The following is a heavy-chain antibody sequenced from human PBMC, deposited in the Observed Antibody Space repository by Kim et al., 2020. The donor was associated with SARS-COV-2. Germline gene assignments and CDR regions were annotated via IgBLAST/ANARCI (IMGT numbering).Heavy chain of an antibody. CDR2: SRNKARGYST. J-gene: IGHJ4*02. CDR1: GFTFNDYY. CDR3: TRASYGANYFTYY. Sequence: GGSLRLSCAASGFTFNDYYMDWVRQAPGKGLEWISRSRNKARGYSTEYAASVKGRFTVSRDDSENSLYLDMNSLQTEDTDGYYCTRASYGANYFTYYWGPGALVTVSS. V-gene: IGHV3-72*01. D-gene: IGHD3-3*01.